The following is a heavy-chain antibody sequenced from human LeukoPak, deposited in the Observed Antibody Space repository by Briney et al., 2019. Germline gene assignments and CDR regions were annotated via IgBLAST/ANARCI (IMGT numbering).Heavy chain of an antibody. CDR1: GYTFTGYY. Sequence: ASVKVSCKASGYTFTGYYMHWVRQAPGQGLEWMGWINPNSGGTNYAQKFQGRVTMTRDTSISTVYMELSRLRSDDTAVYYCARELRIVVVPAAIRYSWFDPWGQGTLVTVSS. V-gene: IGHV1-2*02. J-gene: IGHJ5*02. D-gene: IGHD2-2*02. CDR3: ARELRIVVVPAAIRYSWFDP. CDR2: INPNSGGT.